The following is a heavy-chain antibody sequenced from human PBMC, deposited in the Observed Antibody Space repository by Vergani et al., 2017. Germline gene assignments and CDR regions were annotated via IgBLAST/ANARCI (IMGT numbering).Heavy chain of an antibody. CDR3: ARDLSIGFYYYYGMDV. D-gene: IGHD2/OR15-2a*01. V-gene: IGHV4-30-2*01. Sequence: QLQLQESGSGLVKPSQTLSLTCAVSGGSISSGGYSWSWIRQPPGKGLEWIGYIYYSRSTNYNPSLKSRVPISVDTSKNQFSLKLSSVTVADTAVYYCARDLSIGFYYYYGMDVWGQGTTVTVSS. CDR1: GGSISSGGYS. CDR2: IYYSRST. J-gene: IGHJ6*02.